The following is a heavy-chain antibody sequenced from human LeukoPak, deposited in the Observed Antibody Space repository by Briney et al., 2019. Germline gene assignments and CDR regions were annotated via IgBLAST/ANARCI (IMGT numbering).Heavy chain of an antibody. D-gene: IGHD4-23*01. Sequence: GGSLRLSCAVSGFTFSSYGMSWVRQAPGKGLEWVSAISGSGGSTYYADSVKGRFTISRDNSKNTLYLQMNSLRAEDTAVYYCAKDLRGGKLYNPFDYWGQGTLVTVS. CDR1: GFTFSSYG. J-gene: IGHJ4*02. CDR3: AKDLRGGKLYNPFDY. V-gene: IGHV3-23*01. CDR2: ISGSGGST.